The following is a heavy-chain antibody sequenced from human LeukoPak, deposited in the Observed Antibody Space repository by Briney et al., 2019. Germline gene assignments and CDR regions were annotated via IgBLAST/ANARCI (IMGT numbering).Heavy chain of an antibody. CDR2: INPNSGDT. CDR3: AREGPCSSASCQNFDY. J-gene: IGHJ4*02. Sequence: ASVTVSCKASGYTFTYYYMHWVRQAPGHGLEWMGWINPNSGDTIFAQKFQGRVTMTRDTSISTASLELSRLTSDDTAVYYCAREGPCSSASCQNFDYWGQGTLVTVSS. V-gene: IGHV1-2*02. D-gene: IGHD2-2*01. CDR1: GYTFTYYY.